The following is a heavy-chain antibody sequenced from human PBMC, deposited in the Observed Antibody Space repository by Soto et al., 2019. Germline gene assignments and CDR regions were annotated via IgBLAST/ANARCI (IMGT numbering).Heavy chain of an antibody. Sequence: ASVKVSCKASGYTFTGYYMHWVRQAPGQGLEWMGWINPNSGGTNYAQKFQGRVTMTRDTSISTAYMELSRLRSDDTAVYYCARDRSSAVSGWFDPWGQGTLVTVSS. CDR1: GYTFTGYY. J-gene: IGHJ5*02. CDR3: ARDRSSAVSGWFDP. D-gene: IGHD3-10*01. V-gene: IGHV1-2*02. CDR2: INPNSGGT.